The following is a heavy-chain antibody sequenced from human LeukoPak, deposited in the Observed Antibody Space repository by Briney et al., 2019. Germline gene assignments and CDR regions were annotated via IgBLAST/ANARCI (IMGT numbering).Heavy chain of an antibody. CDR3: ARVSPPSLYYVDYDY. J-gene: IGHJ4*02. Sequence: SETLSLTCTVSGESINPYYWNWIRQPAGKGLEWIGHIYKSGSTNYNPSLKSRVTMSLDTSKNQFSLKLSSVTAADTAVYYCARVSPPSLYYVDYDYWGQGTLVTVSS. CDR2: IYKSGST. D-gene: IGHD4-17*01. CDR1: GESINPYY. V-gene: IGHV4-4*07.